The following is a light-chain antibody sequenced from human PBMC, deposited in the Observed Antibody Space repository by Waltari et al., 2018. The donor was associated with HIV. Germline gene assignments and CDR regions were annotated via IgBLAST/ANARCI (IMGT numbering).Light chain of an antibody. CDR1: SGSIASHY. CDR3: QSYDSSTVV. Sequence: NFMLTQPHSVSESPGKTVTISCTRSSGSIASHYVQWYPQRPGSAPTTVIYEDNQRPSGVPDRFSGSIDSSSNSASLTISGLKTEDEADYYCQSYDSSTVVFGGGTKLTVL. CDR2: EDN. V-gene: IGLV6-57*04. J-gene: IGLJ2*01.